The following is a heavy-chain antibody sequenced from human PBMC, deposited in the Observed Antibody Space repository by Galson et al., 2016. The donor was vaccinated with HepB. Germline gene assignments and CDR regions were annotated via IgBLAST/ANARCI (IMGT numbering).Heavy chain of an antibody. D-gene: IGHD6-13*01. V-gene: IGHV4-61*01. J-gene: IGHJ5*02. Sequence: ETLSLTCTVSGGSVRSNTYQWSWIRQPPGKGLEWIGYIYYSGRTDYNPSLKSRVTISLDTSKKQFSLKLTSVTAADTAFYYCARDRGIVGAGTAGWFDPWGQGTLVTVSS. CDR3: ARDRGIVGAGTAGWFDP. CDR1: GGSVRSNTYQ. CDR2: IYYSGRT.